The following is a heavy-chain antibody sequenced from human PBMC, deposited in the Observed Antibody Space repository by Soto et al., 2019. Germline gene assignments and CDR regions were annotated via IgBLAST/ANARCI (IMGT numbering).Heavy chain of an antibody. J-gene: IGHJ4*02. CDR3: AGGPATYDFWSGYCDY. CDR1: GGSISSGGYY. D-gene: IGHD3-3*01. V-gene: IGHV4-31*03. CDR2: IYYSGST. Sequence: QVQLQESGPGLVKPSQTLSLTCTVSGGSISSGGYYWSWIRQHPGKGLEWIGSIYYSGSTYYNPSLKSRVTLSVDTSKTQFTLKLSTVTAADTAGYYCAGGPATYDFWSGYCDYWGQGTMVTVSS.